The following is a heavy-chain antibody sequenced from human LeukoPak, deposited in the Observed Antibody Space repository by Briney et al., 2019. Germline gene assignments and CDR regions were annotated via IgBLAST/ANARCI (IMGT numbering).Heavy chain of an antibody. J-gene: IGHJ4*02. CDR3: ARVDQGSSGYYFPSYGYFDY. Sequence: GGSLRLSCAASGFTFSSYWMHWVRQAPGKGLVWVSRINSDGSSRSYADSVKGRFTISRDNAKNTLYLQMNSLRAEDTAVYYCARVDQGSSGYYFPSYGYFDYWGQGTLVTVSS. V-gene: IGHV3-74*01. CDR1: GFTFSSYW. D-gene: IGHD3-22*01. CDR2: INSDGSSR.